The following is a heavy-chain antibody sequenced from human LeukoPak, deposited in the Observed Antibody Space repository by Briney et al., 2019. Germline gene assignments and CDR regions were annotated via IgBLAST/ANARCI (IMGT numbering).Heavy chain of an antibody. CDR3: ARDSFYASDQ. D-gene: IGHD3-16*01. CDR2: ISWNSGSI. V-gene: IGHV3-9*01. J-gene: IGHJ5*02. CDR1: GFTFDDYA. Sequence: GGSLRLSCAASGFTFDDYAMHWVRQAPGKGLEWVSSISWNSGSIGYADSVKGRFTISRDNAKNSLFLQMNSLRAEDTAVYYCARDSFYASDQWGQGTLVTVSS.